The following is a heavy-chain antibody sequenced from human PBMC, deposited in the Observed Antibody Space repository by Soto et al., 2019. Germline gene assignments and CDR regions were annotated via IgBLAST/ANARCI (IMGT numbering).Heavy chain of an antibody. CDR2: IYYSGST. Sequence: SETLSLTCTVSGGSISSSSFHWGWIRQPPGKGLEWIGSIYYSGSTYYSPSLKSRVTISVDTSENQFSLKLSSVTAADTAVYYCARDFDYWGQGTLVTVSS. CDR3: ARDFDY. J-gene: IGHJ4*02. V-gene: IGHV4-39*07. CDR1: GGSISSSSFH.